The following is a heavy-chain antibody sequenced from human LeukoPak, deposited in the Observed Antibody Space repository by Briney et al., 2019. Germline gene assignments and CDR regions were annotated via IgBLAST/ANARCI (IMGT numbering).Heavy chain of an antibody. D-gene: IGHD2-21*02. V-gene: IGHV3-30-3*01. Sequence: PGGSLRLSCAASGFTFSSYTSHWVRQAPGKGLEWVAVISSDGTNKYYADSVKGRFTISRDNSKNTLYLQMSSLRAEDTAVYYCARGAYQIVVVTAPTYWGQGTLVTVSS. CDR3: ARGAYQIVVVTAPTY. CDR2: ISSDGTNK. CDR1: GFTFSSYT. J-gene: IGHJ4*02.